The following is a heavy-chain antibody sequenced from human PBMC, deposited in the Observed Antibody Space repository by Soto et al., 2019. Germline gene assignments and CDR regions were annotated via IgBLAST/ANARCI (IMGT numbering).Heavy chain of an antibody. CDR1: GGSFSGYY. CDR2: INHSGST. CDR3: ARGLFYDSSGYYSGPRYYGMDV. J-gene: IGHJ6*02. V-gene: IGHV4-34*01. D-gene: IGHD3-22*01. Sequence: SETLSLTCAVYGGSFSGYYWSWIRQPPGKGLEWIGEINHSGSTNYNPSLKSRVTISVDTSKNQFSLKLSSVTAADTAVYYCARGLFYDSSGYYSGPRYYGMDVWGQGTTVTVSS.